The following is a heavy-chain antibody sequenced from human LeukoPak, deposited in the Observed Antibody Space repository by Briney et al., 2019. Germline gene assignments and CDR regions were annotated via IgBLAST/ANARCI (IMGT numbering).Heavy chain of an antibody. CDR2: ISTSGNT. J-gene: IGHJ4*02. V-gene: IGHV4-4*07. CDR3: AREAAVAGRYFDY. CDR1: GGSISSYY. D-gene: IGHD6-19*01. Sequence: SETLSLTCTVSGGSISSYYWSWIRQPAGNGLEWIGRISTSGNTNYNPSLKSRVTMSVDTSKNQFSLKLNSVTAADTAVYYCAREAAVAGRYFDYWGQGTLVTVSS.